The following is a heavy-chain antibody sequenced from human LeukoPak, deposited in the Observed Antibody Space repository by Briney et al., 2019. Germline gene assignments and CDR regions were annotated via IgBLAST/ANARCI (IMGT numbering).Heavy chain of an antibody. D-gene: IGHD3-22*01. V-gene: IGHV4-31*03. CDR2: IYYSGST. CDR1: GGSISSGGYY. J-gene: IGHJ4*02. CDR3: ARETYYYDSSGYSRSTYFDS. Sequence: SETLSLTCTVSGGSISSGGYYWSWSRQHPGKGLEWIGYIYYSGSTYYNPSLKSRVTISVDTSKNQFSLKLSSVTAADTAVYYCARETYYYDSSGYSRSTYFDSWGQGTLVTVSS.